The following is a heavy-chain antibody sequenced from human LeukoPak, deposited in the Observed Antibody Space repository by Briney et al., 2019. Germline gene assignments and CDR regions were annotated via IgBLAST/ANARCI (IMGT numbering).Heavy chain of an antibody. Sequence: ASVKVSCKASGYTFTGYYMHWVRQAPGQGLEWMGWINPNSGGTNYAQKFQGRVTMTRDTSISTAYMELSRLRSDDTAVYYCARVFIPYNWNYVGYYFDYWGPGTLVTVSS. D-gene: IGHD1-7*01. CDR2: INPNSGGT. CDR3: ARVFIPYNWNYVGYYFDY. J-gene: IGHJ4*02. CDR1: GYTFTGYY. V-gene: IGHV1-2*02.